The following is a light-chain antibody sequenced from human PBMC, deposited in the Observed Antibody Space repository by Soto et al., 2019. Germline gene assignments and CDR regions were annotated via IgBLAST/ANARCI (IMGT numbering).Light chain of an antibody. J-gene: IGLJ2*01. V-gene: IGLV2-11*01. CDR2: DVS. Sequence: QSAPTQPRSVSGSPGQSVTISCTGTSGDVGHYNYVSWYQQHPGKAPKLMVYDVSKRPSGVPDRFSGSKSGNTASLTISGLQAEDEADYYCCSYAGSYTYVVFGGGTKLTVL. CDR1: SGDVGHYNY. CDR3: CSYAGSYTYVV.